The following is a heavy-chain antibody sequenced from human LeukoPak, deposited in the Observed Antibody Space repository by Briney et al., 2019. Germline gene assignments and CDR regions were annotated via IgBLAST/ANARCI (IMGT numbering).Heavy chain of an antibody. J-gene: IGHJ4*02. CDR2: MSSSDDGR. CDR1: GFTFTSYS. CDR3: AKAPVTSCRGAFCYPFDY. Sequence: GGSLRLSCAASGFTFTSYSMNWVRQAPGKGLEWVSAMSSSDDGRYYAASVRGRFTISRDTSRSTLYLQMNSLRAEDAAVYYCAKAPVTSCRGAFCYPFDYWGQGTLVTVSS. D-gene: IGHD2-15*01. V-gene: IGHV3-23*01.